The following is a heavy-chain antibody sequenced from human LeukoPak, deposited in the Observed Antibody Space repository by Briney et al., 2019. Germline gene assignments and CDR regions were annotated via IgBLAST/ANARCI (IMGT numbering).Heavy chain of an antibody. CDR1: GGTFSSYT. V-gene: IGHV1-69*04. J-gene: IGHJ4*02. D-gene: IGHD3-10*01. CDR2: IIPILGIA. CDR3: AREEGYYGSGSPGD. Sequence: AASVKVSCKASGGTFSSYTISWVRQAPGQGLEWMGRIIPILGIANYAQKFQGRVTITADKSTSTAYMELSSLRSEDTAVFYCAREEGYYGSGSPGDWGQGTLVTVSS.